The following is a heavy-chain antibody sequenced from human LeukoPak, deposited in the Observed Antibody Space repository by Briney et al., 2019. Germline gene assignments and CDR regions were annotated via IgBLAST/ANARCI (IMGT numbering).Heavy chain of an antibody. CDR1: GFTFSSYG. D-gene: IGHD3-3*01. V-gene: IGHV3-30*02. CDR3: AKPASTIFGVVPNDY. J-gene: IGHJ4*02. CDR2: IRYNGSNK. Sequence: GGSLRLSCAASGFTFSSYGMHWVRQAPGKGLEWVAFIRYNGSNKYYADSVKGRFTISRDNSKNTLYLQMNSLRAEDTAVYYCAKPASTIFGVVPNDYWGQGTLVTVSS.